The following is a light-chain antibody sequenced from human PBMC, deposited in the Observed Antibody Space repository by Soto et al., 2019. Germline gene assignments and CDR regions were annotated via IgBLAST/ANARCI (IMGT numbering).Light chain of an antibody. J-gene: IGKJ1*01. CDR3: QQYYSTPLT. CDR1: QSVLYSSNNKNY. CDR2: WAS. Sequence: DIVMTQSPDSLAVSLGERATINCKSSQSVLYSSNNKNYLAWYQRKPGQPPKLFINWASTRESGVPDRFSGSGSGTDFTLTISSLQAEDVAVYYCQQYYSTPLTFGQGTKVEIK. V-gene: IGKV4-1*01.